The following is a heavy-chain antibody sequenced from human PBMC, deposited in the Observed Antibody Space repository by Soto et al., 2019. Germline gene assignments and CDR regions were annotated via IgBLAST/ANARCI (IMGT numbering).Heavy chain of an antibody. CDR2: IIPIXXTX. CDR1: GDTFSSYA. V-gene: IGHV1-69*13. CDR3: ARGDYGYYCYYGMDV. J-gene: IGHJ6*02. Sequence: SVKVSCKASGDTFSSYAIHLVRQAPGQGIEWMGGIIPIXXTXXXXXNXXGRVTITAADSTSTGYMRLGGLGSEDTAVYYCARGDYGYYCYYGMDVWGQGTAVTVSS. D-gene: IGHD4-17*01.